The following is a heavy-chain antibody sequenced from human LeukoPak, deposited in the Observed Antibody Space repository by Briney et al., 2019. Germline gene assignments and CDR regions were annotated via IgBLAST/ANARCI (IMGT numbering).Heavy chain of an antibody. CDR2: TNHSGST. D-gene: IGHD2-21*02. V-gene: IGHV4-34*01. CDR1: GGSFSHYY. Sequence: SETLSLTCAIYGGSFSHYYRSWIRQPPEKGLEWIGETNHSGSTNYNPSLKSRVTISVDTSKNQFSLKLSSVTAADTAVYYCARGGFYCGDDCYVDYWGQGTLVTVSS. CDR3: ARGGFYCGDDCYVDY. J-gene: IGHJ4*02.